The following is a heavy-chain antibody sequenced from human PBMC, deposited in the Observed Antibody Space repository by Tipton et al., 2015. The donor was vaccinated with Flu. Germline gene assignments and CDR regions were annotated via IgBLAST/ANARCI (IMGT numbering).Heavy chain of an antibody. D-gene: IGHD3-10*01. J-gene: IGHJ4*02. CDR2: IYYTGST. V-gene: IGHV4-59*01. CDR1: GESISDYY. CDR3: ARVLAGHFGEGYFFDY. Sequence: TLSLTCTVSGESISDYYWSWIRQSPGKGLEYIGDIYYTGSTTYNPSPKSRVSMSADTSMNQFSLRLNSMTAADTAIYYCARVLAGHFGEGYFFDYWGQGALVTVSS.